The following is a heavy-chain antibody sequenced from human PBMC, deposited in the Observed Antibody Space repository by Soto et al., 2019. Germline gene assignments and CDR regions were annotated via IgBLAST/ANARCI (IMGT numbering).Heavy chain of an antibody. CDR2: IYYSGST. V-gene: IGHV4-31*03. D-gene: IGHD3-10*01. Sequence: QVQLQESGPGLVKPSQTLSLTCTVSGGSISSGGYYWSWIRQHPGKGLEWIGYIYYSGSTYYNPSLKSRVTISVDTSKNQFALKLSYVTAADTAVYYCARDGFGGGMDVWGQGTTVTVSS. CDR3: ARDGFGGGMDV. CDR1: GGSISSGGYY. J-gene: IGHJ6*02.